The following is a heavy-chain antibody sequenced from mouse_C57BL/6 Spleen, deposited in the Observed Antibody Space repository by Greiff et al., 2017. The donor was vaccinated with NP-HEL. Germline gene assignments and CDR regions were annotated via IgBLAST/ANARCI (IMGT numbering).Heavy chain of an antibody. D-gene: IGHD1-1*01. J-gene: IGHJ2*01. CDR2: IHPNSGST. Sequence: QVQLQQPGAELVKPGASVKLSCKASGYTFTSYWMHWVKQRPGQGLEWIGMIHPNSGSTNYNEKFKSKATLTVDKSSSTAYMQLSSLTSEDSAVYYCVGYGSSYVDDWGKGTTLTVSS. CDR1: GYTFTSYW. CDR3: VGYGSSYVDD. V-gene: IGHV1-64*01.